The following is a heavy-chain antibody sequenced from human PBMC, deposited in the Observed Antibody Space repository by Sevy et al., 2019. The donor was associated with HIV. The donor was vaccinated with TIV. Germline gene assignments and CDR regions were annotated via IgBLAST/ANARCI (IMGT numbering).Heavy chain of an antibody. CDR1: GFTFDDYA. CDR2: ISWNSGIV. Sequence: GGFLRLSCAASGFTFDDYAMHWVRQAPGKGLEWVSGISWNSGIVKYGDSVKGRFTVSRDNAKNSLYLQMNSLRPEDTAFYYCAKDRLLRPSPHSDFWGQGTLVTVSS. CDR3: AKDRLLRPSPHSDF. V-gene: IGHV3-9*01. D-gene: IGHD3-22*01. J-gene: IGHJ4*02.